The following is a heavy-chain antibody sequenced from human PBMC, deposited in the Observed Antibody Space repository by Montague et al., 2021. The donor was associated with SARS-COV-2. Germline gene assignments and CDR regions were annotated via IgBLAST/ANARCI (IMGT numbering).Heavy chain of an antibody. CDR1: GFTFSSYW. D-gene: IGHD6-13*01. Sequence: SLRLSCAASGFTFSSYWMSWVRQAPGKGLEWVANIKQDGSEKYYMDSVKGRFTISRDNAQTSLYLQMNSLRVEDTAVYYCAAGQSSSWLWGQGTLVTVSS. V-gene: IGHV3-7*01. CDR2: IKQDGSEK. CDR3: AAGQSSSWL. J-gene: IGHJ4*02.